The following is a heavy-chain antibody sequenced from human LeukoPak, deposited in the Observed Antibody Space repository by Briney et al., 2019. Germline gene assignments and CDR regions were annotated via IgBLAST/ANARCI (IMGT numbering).Heavy chain of an antibody. Sequence: GGSPRLSCAASGFTFSSYSMNWVRQAPGKGLEWVSSISSSSSYIYYADSVKGRFTISRDNAKNSLYLQMNSLRAEDTAVYYCAITTYYYDSSGYHYFDYWGQGTLVAVSS. CDR1: GFTFSSYS. D-gene: IGHD3-22*01. J-gene: IGHJ4*02. V-gene: IGHV3-21*01. CDR2: ISSSSSYI. CDR3: AITTYYYDSSGYHYFDY.